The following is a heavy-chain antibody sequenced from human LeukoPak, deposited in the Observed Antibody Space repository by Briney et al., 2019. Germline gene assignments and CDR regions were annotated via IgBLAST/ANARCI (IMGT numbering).Heavy chain of an antibody. D-gene: IGHD3-10*01. CDR1: GGSISSYY. CDR2: IYYSGST. CDR3: ARVGGGYYYYYMDV. Sequence: SKTLSLTCTVSGGSISSYYWSWIRQPPGKGLEWIGYIYYSGSTNYNPSLKSRVTISVDTSKNQFSLKLSSVTAADTAVYYCARVGGGYYYYYMDVWGKGTTVTVSS. J-gene: IGHJ6*03. V-gene: IGHV4-59*01.